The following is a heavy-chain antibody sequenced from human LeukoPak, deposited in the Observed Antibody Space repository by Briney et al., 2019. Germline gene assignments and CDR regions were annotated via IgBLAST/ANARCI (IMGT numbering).Heavy chain of an antibody. CDR1: GFTVSSNY. CDR2: IYSGGST. CDR3: AKDIERADIVVVVAATIGT. V-gene: IGHV3-53*01. D-gene: IGHD2-15*01. Sequence: GGSLRLSCAASGFTVSSNYMSWVRQAPGKGLEWVSVIYSGGSTYYADSVKGRFTISRDNSKNTLYLQMNSLRAEDTAVYYCAKDIERADIVVVVAATIGTWGQGTLVTVSS. J-gene: IGHJ5*02.